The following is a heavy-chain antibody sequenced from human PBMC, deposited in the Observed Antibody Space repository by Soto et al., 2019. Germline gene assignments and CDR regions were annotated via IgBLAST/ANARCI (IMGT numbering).Heavy chain of an antibody. CDR3: AKDSSYGIDY. CDR2: ISYDGSNK. CDR1: GFTFSSYG. V-gene: IGHV3-30*18. Sequence: SLRLSCAASGFTFSSYGMHWVRQAPGKGLEWVAVISYDGSNKYYADSVKGRFTISRDNSKNTLYLQMNSLRAEDTAVYYCAKDSSYGIDYWGQGTLVTVSS. D-gene: IGHD5-18*01. J-gene: IGHJ4*02.